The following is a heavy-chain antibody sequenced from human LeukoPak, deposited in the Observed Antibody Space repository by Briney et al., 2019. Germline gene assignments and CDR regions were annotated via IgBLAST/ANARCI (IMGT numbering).Heavy chain of an antibody. V-gene: IGHV3-21*01. J-gene: IGHJ6*02. D-gene: IGHD6-13*01. CDR2: ISSSSSYI. CDR1: GFTFSSYS. CDR3: ARDQGIAAAGTGFFNGMDV. Sequence: GGSLRLSCAASGFTFSSYSMNWVRQAPGKGLEWVSSISSSSSYIYYADSVKGRFTISRDNAKNSLYLQMNSLRAEDTAVYYCARDQGIAAAGTGFFNGMDVWGQGTTVTVSS.